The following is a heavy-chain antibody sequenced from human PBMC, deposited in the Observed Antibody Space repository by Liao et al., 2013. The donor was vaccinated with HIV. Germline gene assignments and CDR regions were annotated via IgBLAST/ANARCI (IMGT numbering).Heavy chain of an antibody. CDR2: IYDSGST. J-gene: IGHJ5*02. V-gene: IGHV4-30-4*08. CDR3: AREKSYYYASGTYYKGPNWFDP. D-gene: IGHD3-10*01. Sequence: QVQLQQWGAGLLKPSETLSLTCTVSGASISSASFYWGWIRQPPGKGLEWIGYIYDSGSTYYNPSLKSRVTISVDTSKNQFSLKLNSVTAADTAVYYCAREKSYYYASGTYYKGPNWFDPWGQGTLVTVSS. CDR1: GASISSASFY.